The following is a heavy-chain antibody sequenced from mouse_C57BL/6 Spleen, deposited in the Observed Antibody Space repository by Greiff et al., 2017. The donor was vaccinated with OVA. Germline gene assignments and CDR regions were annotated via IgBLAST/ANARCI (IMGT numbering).Heavy chain of an antibody. V-gene: IGHV5-4*01. CDR1: GFTFSSYA. J-gene: IGHJ2*01. CDR2: ISDGGSYT. CDR3: ARDHYFDD. Sequence: DVKLVESGGGLVKPGGSLKLSCAASGFTFSSYAMSWVRQTPEKRLEWVATISDGGSYTYYPDNVKGRFTISRDNAKNNLYLQMSHLKSEDTAMYYCARDHYFDDWGQGTTLTVSS.